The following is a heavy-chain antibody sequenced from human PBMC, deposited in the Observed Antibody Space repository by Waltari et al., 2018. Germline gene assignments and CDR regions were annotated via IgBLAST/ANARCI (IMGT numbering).Heavy chain of an antibody. Sequence: QVQLQQSGPGLVKPSQTLSLTCAISGDSVSSDGAGWDWIRQSPSRGLEWLGRTYDRSKWYNEYAESVRGRITISPDTSKKQFSLQLDSVTPEDTAVYWCARDIDFGYWGQGTLVTVSS. V-gene: IGHV6-1*01. CDR2: TYDRSKWYN. CDR3: ARDIDFGY. CDR1: GDSVSSDGAG. J-gene: IGHJ4*02.